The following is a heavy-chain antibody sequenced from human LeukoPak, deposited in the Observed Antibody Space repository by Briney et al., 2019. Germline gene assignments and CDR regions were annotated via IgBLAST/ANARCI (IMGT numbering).Heavy chain of an antibody. V-gene: IGHV3-23*01. CDR3: AKGTAAVDY. D-gene: IGHD6-13*01. J-gene: IGHJ4*02. CDR1: GFTFSTSA. CDR2: ISGSGGGT. Sequence: GESLRLSCAASGFTFSTSAMSWVRQAPGKGLEWVSNISGSGGGTYYADSVKGRFTISRDNSNNTLYLLMNSLRAEDAAVYYCAKGTAAVDYWGQGTQVTVSS.